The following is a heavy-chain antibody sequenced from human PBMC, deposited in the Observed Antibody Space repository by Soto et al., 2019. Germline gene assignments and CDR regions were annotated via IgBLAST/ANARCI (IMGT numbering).Heavy chain of an antibody. D-gene: IGHD2-2*01. J-gene: IGHJ5*02. CDR1: GGSISSYY. V-gene: IGHV4-59*01. CDR2: IYYSGST. Sequence: QVQLQESGPGLVKPSETLSLTCTVSGGSISSYYWSWIRQPPGKGLAWIGYIYYSGSTNYNPSLKSRVTTSVDTSKNQFSLKLSSVTAADTAVYYCARTLGYCSSTSCYFNWFDPWGQGTLVTVSS. CDR3: ARTLGYCSSTSCYFNWFDP.